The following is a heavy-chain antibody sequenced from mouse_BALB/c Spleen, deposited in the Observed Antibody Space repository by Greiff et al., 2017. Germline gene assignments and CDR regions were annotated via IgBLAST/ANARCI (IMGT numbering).Heavy chain of an antibody. V-gene: IGHV2-4-1*01. CDR1: GFSLTSYG. J-gene: IGHJ2*01. Sequence: VQGVESGPGLVQPSQSLSITCTVSGFSLTSYGVHWVRQSPGKGLEWLGVIWSGGSTDYNAAFISRLSISKDNSKSQVFFKMNSLQADDTAIYYCARNFRLLQYYFDYWGQGTTLTVSS. CDR2: IWSGGST. D-gene: IGHD2-3*01. CDR3: ARNFRLLQYYFDY.